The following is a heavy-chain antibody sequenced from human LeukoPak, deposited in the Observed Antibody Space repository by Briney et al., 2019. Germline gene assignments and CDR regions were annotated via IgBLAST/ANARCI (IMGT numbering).Heavy chain of an antibody. CDR3: ARSRGPYDSSGYEGPWYFDY. D-gene: IGHD3-22*01. Sequence: PGGSLRLSCAASGFTFSSYAMSWVRQAPGKGLEWVSAISGSGGSTYYADSVKGRFTISRDNSKNTLYLQMNSLRAEDTAVYYCARSRGPYDSSGYEGPWYFDYWGQGILVTVSS. CDR2: ISGSGGST. J-gene: IGHJ4*02. V-gene: IGHV3-23*01. CDR1: GFTFSSYA.